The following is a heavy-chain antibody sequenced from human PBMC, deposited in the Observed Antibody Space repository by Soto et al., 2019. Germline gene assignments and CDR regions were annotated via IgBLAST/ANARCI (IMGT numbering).Heavy chain of an antibody. CDR1: GGTFSSYA. CDR3: ARGIVVVVAASLDYYYGMDV. Sequence: GASVKVSCKASGGTFSSYAISWVRQAPGQGLEWMGGIIPIFGTANYAQKFQGRVTITADESTSTAYMELSSLRSEDTAVYYCARGIVVVVAASLDYYYGMDVWGQGTTVTVSS. J-gene: IGHJ6*01. D-gene: IGHD2-15*01. CDR2: IIPIFGTA. V-gene: IGHV1-69*13.